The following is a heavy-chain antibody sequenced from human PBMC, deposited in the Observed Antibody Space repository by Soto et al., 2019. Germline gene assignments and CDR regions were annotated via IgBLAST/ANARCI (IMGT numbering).Heavy chain of an antibody. Sequence: GGSLRLSCAAPWFPFSSYAMDWVRQTPGKGLEWVSSISAGSTFIDYADSFRGRFTISRDNTKNSLYLQMNSLRADDTALYYCVRETGRDSRNFDSWGRGTQVTVSS. J-gene: IGHJ4*02. V-gene: IGHV3-21*01. CDR2: ISAGSTFI. CDR3: VRETGRDSRNFDS. D-gene: IGHD3-10*01. CDR1: WFPFSSYA.